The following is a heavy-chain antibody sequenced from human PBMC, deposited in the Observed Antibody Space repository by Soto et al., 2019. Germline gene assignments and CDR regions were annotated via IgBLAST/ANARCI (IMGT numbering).Heavy chain of an antibody. CDR1: GFTFSSYW. CDR3: TRDIGGKGAY. V-gene: IGHV3-74*01. CDR2: IDEYGSTI. D-gene: IGHD3-10*01. Sequence: EVQLVESGGGLVQPGGSLRLSCAASGFTFSSYWMHWVRQVPGKGLLWVSRIDEYGSTINYADSVKGRFTISRDNARNTLYLEMNSLRAEDTALYYCTRDIGGKGAYWGPGALVTVSS. J-gene: IGHJ4*02.